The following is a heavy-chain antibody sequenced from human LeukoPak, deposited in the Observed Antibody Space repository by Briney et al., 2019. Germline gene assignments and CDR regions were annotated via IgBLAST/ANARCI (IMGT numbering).Heavy chain of an antibody. CDR1: GGSISSYY. CDR2: IYTSGST. Sequence: PSETLSLTCTVSGGSISSYYWSWIRQPAGKGLEWIGRIYTSGSTNYNPSLKSRVTMSVDTSKNQFSLKLSFVTAADTAVYYCARDPIDYGDYSGDYWGQGTLVTVSS. D-gene: IGHD4-17*01. CDR3: ARDPIDYGDYSGDY. J-gene: IGHJ4*02. V-gene: IGHV4-4*07.